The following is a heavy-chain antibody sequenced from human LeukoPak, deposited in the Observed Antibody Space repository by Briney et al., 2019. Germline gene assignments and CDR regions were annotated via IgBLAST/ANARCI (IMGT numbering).Heavy chain of an antibody. J-gene: IGHJ6*03. CDR1: DGSFSGYS. D-gene: IGHD3-10*01. Sequence: SETLSLTCAVYDGSFSGYSWGWIRQPPGKGLEWIGETNQSGSTNYNPSLKSRVSISLDTSKNQFSLKLSSVTAADTAVYYCARRLKRMLRGLIRGNSDYYYHFYMDVWGKGTTVTISS. CDR2: TNQSGST. CDR3: ARRLKRMLRGLIRGNSDYYYHFYMDV. V-gene: IGHV4-34*01.